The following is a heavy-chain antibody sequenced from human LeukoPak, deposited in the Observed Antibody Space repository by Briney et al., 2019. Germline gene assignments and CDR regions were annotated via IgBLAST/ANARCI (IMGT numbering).Heavy chain of an antibody. CDR2: ISSSGSTI. CDR3: ARCGLYDSSGYYYQYYYYMDV. J-gene: IGHJ6*03. D-gene: IGHD3-22*01. CDR1: GFTFSDYY. V-gene: IGHV3-11*01. Sequence: GGSLRLSCAASGFTFSDYYMSWVRQAPGKGLEWVSYISSSGSTIHYANTVKGRFTISRDNAKNSLDLQMNSLRAEDTAVYYCARCGLYDSSGYYYQYYYYMDVWGKGTTVTVSS.